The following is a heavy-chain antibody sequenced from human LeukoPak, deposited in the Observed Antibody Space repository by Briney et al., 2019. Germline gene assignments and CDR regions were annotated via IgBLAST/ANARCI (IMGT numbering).Heavy chain of an antibody. Sequence: SVKVSCKASGGTFSNYTISWVRQAPGPGLEWMGRIIPIPGIANYAQKFQGRVTITADKSTSTAYMELSSLRSEDTAVYYCARGFRDYDSSGYYPSPSRFWYFDLWGRGTLVTVSS. V-gene: IGHV1-69*02. J-gene: IGHJ2*01. CDR1: GGTFSNYT. CDR3: ARGFRDYDSSGYYPSPSRFWYFDL. D-gene: IGHD3-22*01. CDR2: IIPIPGIA.